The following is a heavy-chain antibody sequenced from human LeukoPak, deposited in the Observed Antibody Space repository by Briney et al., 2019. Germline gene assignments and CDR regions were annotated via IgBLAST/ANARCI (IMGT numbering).Heavy chain of an antibody. CDR1: GFPFNTYW. J-gene: IGHJ4*02. Sequence: GGSLRLSCAASGFPFNTYWMTWVRQAPGRGLEWVANIKEDGSEGFYVDSVKGRFTISRDNAKNSLCLQMNSLRAEDAAVYYCARGSVWSGYFFWGQGTLVTVSS. V-gene: IGHV3-7*05. D-gene: IGHD3-3*01. CDR2: IKEDGSEG. CDR3: ARGSVWSGYFF.